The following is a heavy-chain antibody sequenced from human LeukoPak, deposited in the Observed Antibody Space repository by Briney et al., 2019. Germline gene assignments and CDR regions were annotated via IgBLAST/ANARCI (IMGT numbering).Heavy chain of an antibody. CDR2: IQNSALYRATI. CDR3: ARLSSTLYYSMDV. V-gene: IGHV4-4*08. CDR1: GGSISSYY. Sequence: SETLSLTCTVSGGSISSYYWTWIRQPAGKGLEWIGYIQNSALYRATIKSSPSLQSRVSLSIDTSKKQVSLTVNSVTAADTAVYYCARLSSTLYYSMDVWGPGTAVTVSS. J-gene: IGHJ6*02. D-gene: IGHD6-6*01.